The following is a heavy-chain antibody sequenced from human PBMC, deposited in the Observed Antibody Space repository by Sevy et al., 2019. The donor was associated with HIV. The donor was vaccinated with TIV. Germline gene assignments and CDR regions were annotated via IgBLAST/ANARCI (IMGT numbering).Heavy chain of an antibody. Sequence: ASVKVSCKASGGTFSSYAISWVRQAPGQGLEWMGGIIPIFGTANYAQKFQGRVTITADESTGTAYMELSSLRSEDTAVYYCARVGDGVVVPAAITYYYGMDVWGQGTTVTVSS. CDR3: ARVGDGVVVPAAITYYYGMDV. CDR2: IIPIFGTA. V-gene: IGHV1-69*13. D-gene: IGHD2-2*02. CDR1: GGTFSSYA. J-gene: IGHJ6*02.